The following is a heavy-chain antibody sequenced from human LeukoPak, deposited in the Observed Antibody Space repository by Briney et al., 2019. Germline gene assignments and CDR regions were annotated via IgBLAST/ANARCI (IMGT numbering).Heavy chain of an antibody. CDR1: VGTFSGHY. J-gene: IGHJ4*02. CDR2: IDHTGKS. Sequence: SETLSLTCAVYVGTFSGHYWSWIRQAPGKGLEWIGEIDHTGKSNYKSALKSRVTMAVDTSKNQFSLNLSSVTAADTAVYYCARALVGAAPDYWGQGILVTVSS. V-gene: IGHV4-34*10. D-gene: IGHD1-26*01. CDR3: ARALVGAAPDY.